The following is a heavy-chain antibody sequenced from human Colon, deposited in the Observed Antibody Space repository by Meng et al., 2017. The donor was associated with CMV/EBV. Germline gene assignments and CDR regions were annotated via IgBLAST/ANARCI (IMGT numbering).Heavy chain of an antibody. Sequence: GSLKISCVGSGFTFSNYAMSWVRQAPGKGLEWVSAISGRSDSTNYAVSVKGRFTISRDNSKNTLYLEMNSLRAEDTALYYCARDSRYQGWFDRWGQGTLVTVSS. V-gene: IGHV3-23*01. D-gene: IGHD2-2*01. CDR2: ISGRSDST. CDR1: GFTFSNYA. J-gene: IGHJ5*02. CDR3: ARDSRYQGWFDR.